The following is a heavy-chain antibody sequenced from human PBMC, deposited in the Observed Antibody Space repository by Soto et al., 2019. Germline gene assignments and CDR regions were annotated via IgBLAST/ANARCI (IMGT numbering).Heavy chain of an antibody. CDR2: VGGSGSDT. Sequence: GGSLRLSCSASAINFRSYAMSWVLQAPGKGLEWVSAVGGSGSDTYYADSVKGRFTISRDDSKNTLYLHMSSLRVEDTAIYYCAKRQSFDFWSGYLPFFDYWGQGTPVTSPQ. D-gene: IGHD3-3*01. CDR3: AKRQSFDFWSGYLPFFDY. J-gene: IGHJ4*02. V-gene: IGHV3-23*01. CDR1: AINFRSYA.